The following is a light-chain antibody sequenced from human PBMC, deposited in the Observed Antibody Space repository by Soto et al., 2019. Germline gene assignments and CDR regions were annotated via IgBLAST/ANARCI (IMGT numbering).Light chain of an antibody. Sequence: QSVLTQPPSVSGVPGQRVTISCTGNNSNLGAGYDVHWYQQLPGAAPKLVVFGNRNRPSGVPERFSGSKSGTSASLAISGVRSEDEADYFCAAWDDSLRAPVFGGGTKLTVL. CDR2: GNR. CDR3: AAWDDSLRAPV. V-gene: IGLV1-40*01. J-gene: IGLJ2*01. CDR1: NSNLGAGYD.